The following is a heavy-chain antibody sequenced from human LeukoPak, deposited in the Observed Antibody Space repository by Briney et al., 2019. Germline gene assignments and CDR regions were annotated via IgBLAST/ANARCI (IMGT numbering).Heavy chain of an antibody. CDR3: ARDPLNCGGDCYHFDY. CDR1: GYTFTSNY. Sequence: GASVKVSCKAFGYTFTSNYMHWVRQAPGQGLEWMGIINPSGGSTRYAQKFQGRVTMTRDTSTSTVYMELSSLRSEDTAVYYCARDPLNCGGDCYHFDYWGQGTLVTVSS. J-gene: IGHJ4*02. V-gene: IGHV1-46*01. D-gene: IGHD2-21*02. CDR2: INPSGGST.